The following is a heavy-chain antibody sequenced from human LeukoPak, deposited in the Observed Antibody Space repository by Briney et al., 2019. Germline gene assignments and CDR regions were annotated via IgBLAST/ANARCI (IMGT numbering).Heavy chain of an antibody. D-gene: IGHD5-18*01. CDR3: TRLDTAMVTG. Sequence: GGSLRLSCAASGFTFSGSAMHWVRQASGKGLEWVGRIRSKANSYATAYAASVKGRFTISRDDSKNTAYLQMNSLKTEDTAVYYCTRLDTAMVTGWGQGTLVTVSS. J-gene: IGHJ4*02. CDR2: IRSKANSYAT. CDR1: GFTFSGSA. V-gene: IGHV3-73*01.